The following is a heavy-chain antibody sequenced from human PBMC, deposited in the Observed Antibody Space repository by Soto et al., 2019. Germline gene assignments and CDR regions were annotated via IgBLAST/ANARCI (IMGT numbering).Heavy chain of an antibody. CDR1: GGSISSGGYY. V-gene: IGHV4-31*03. CDR2: IYYSGST. D-gene: IGHD2-8*01. CDR3: ATRPGTNGVFGYFDP. J-gene: IGHJ5*02. Sequence: QVQLQESGPGLVKPSQTLSLTYTVSGGSISSGGYYWSWIRQHPGKGLEWIGYIYYSGSTYYNPSLKSRVTISVDTSKNQFSLKLSSVTAADTAVYYCATRPGTNGVFGYFDPWGQGTLVTVSS.